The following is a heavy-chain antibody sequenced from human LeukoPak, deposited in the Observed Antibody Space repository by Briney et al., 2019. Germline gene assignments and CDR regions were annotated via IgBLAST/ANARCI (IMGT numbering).Heavy chain of an antibody. CDR3: ARLLNYDDLDY. Sequence: GESLKISCKGSGYSFTSYWIGWVRQMPGKGLEWMGIIYPGDSDTRYSPPIQGQVTISADKSISTAYLQWSSLKASVTAMYYCARLLNYDDLDYWGQGTLVTVSS. J-gene: IGHJ4*02. V-gene: IGHV5-51*01. CDR1: GYSFTSYW. CDR2: IYPGDSDT. D-gene: IGHD3-22*01.